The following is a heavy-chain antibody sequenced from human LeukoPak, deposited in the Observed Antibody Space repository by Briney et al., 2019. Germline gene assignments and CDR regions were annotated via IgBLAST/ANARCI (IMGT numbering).Heavy chain of an antibody. CDR1: GFTFSSYA. CDR2: SSGGVYE. V-gene: IGHV3-30*01. J-gene: IGHJ4*02. Sequence: PGGSLRLSCAASGFTFSSYAMHWVRQAPGKGLEWVSISSGGVYEYYADSVKGRFTISRDNSKNTLYLQLNSLRTEDTAVYYCARDSTYYYDSGSSGPHYFDNWGQGTLVTVSS. CDR3: ARDSTYYYDSGSSGPHYFDN. D-gene: IGHD3-10*01.